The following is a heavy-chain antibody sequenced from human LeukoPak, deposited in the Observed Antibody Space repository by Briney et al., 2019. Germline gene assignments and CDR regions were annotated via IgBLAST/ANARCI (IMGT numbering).Heavy chain of an antibody. V-gene: IGHV3-7*01. CDR1: GFTFSDYW. D-gene: IGHD2-2*03. Sequence: GGSLRLSCTASGFTFSDYWMSWVRQAPGKGLEWVASIEENGNEKQYVDSVRGRFTISRDNAKDSLYLQMNSLRAEDMALYYCLRDFLGYWGQGALVTVSS. J-gene: IGHJ4*02. CDR2: IEENGNEK. CDR3: LRDFLGY.